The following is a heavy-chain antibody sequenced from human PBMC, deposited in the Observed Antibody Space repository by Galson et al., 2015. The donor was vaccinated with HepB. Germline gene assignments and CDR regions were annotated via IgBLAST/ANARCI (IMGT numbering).Heavy chain of an antibody. D-gene: IGHD6-19*01. CDR3: TTVDSGYSSGWYESPSFSGLF. J-gene: IGHJ4*02. Sequence: SLRLSCAASGFTFSNAWMSWVRQAPGKGLEWVGRIKSKTDGGTTDYAAPVKGRFTISRDDSKNTLYLQMNSLKTEDTAVYYCTTVDSGYSSGWYESPSFSGLFWGQGTLVPVSS. V-gene: IGHV3-15*01. CDR2: IKSKTDGGTT. CDR1: GFTFSNAW.